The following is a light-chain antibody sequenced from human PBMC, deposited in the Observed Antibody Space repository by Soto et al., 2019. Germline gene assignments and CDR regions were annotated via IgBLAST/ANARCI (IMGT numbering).Light chain of an antibody. V-gene: IGLV2-8*01. J-gene: IGLJ3*02. CDR1: ISDVCAYDY. Sequence: VLGQLASACGSTGQSFTISCTGTISDVCAYDYVCWYQQHPGKAPKLMIYEVNKRPSGVPARLSGSKSGNTAFLTVSGLQAGDEADYYWSSFAANDNVVFGGGTQLTAL. CDR2: EVN. CDR3: SSFAANDNVV.